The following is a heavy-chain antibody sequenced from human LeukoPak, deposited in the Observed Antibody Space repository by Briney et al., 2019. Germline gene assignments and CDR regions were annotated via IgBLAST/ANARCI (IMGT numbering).Heavy chain of an antibody. CDR3: TTVGIVVVPAVITGY. D-gene: IGHD2-2*03. V-gene: IGHV3-15*01. CDR2: IKSKTDGGTT. J-gene: IGHJ4*02. Sequence: GGSLRLSCAASGFTFDSYSMSWVRQAPGKGLEWVGRIKSKTDGGTTDYAAPVKGRFTISRDDSKNTLYLQMNSLKTEDTAVYYCTTVGIVVVPAVITGYWGQGTLVTVSS. CDR1: GFTFDSYS.